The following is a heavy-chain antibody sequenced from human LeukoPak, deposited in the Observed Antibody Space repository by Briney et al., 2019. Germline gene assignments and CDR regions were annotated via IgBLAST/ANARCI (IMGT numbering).Heavy chain of an antibody. D-gene: IGHD6-19*01. J-gene: IGHJ6*03. CDR3: ARVRWDSSGWPPRDYYYMDV. Sequence: GGSLRLSCAASGFTFSSYWMHWVRQAPGKGLMWVSRINSDGSSTSYADSVKGRFTISRDNAKNTLCLQMNSLRAEDTAVYYCARVRWDSSGWPPRDYYYMDVWGKGTTVTVSS. CDR1: GFTFSSYW. V-gene: IGHV3-74*01. CDR2: INSDGSST.